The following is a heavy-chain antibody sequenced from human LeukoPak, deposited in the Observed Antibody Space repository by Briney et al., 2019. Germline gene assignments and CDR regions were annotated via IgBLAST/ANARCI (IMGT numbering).Heavy chain of an antibody. CDR1: GYTFTSYG. CDR2: ISAYNGNT. D-gene: IGHD3-9*01. V-gene: IGHV1-18*01. Sequence: ASVRVSCKASGYTFTSYGISWVRQAPGQGLEWMGWISAYNGNTNYAQKLQGRVTITKDTSASTAYMELRSLRSDDTAVYYWARDSRQPPALGTYYDILTGRWFDPWGQGTLVTVSS. J-gene: IGHJ5*01. CDR3: ARDSRQPPALGTYYDILTGRWFDP.